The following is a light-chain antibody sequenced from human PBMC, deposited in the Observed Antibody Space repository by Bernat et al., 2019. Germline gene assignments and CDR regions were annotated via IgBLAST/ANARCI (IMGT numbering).Light chain of an antibody. V-gene: IGLV2-11*01. CDR3: CSYAGSYTWV. Sequence: QSALTQPRSVSGSPGQSVTISCTGTSSVGGYNFVSWYQEHPGKAPKLLISDVSKRPSGVPDRFSGSKSGNTASLIISGLQAEDEADYYCCSYAGSYTWVFGEGTKLTVL. CDR2: DVS. J-gene: IGLJ2*01. CDR1: SSVGGYNF.